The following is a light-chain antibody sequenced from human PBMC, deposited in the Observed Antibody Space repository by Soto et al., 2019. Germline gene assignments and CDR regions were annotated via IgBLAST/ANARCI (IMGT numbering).Light chain of an antibody. J-gene: IGLJ3*02. CDR1: SGHSSYT. Sequence: QLVLTQSPSASASLGASVKLTCTLSSGHSSYTIAWHQQQPEKGPRYLMNLNSDGSHTKGDGIPDRFSGSSSGAERYLTISSLQSEDEADYYCQTWATGIRVFGGGTKRTV. CDR2: LNSDGSH. V-gene: IGLV4-69*01. CDR3: QTWATGIRV.